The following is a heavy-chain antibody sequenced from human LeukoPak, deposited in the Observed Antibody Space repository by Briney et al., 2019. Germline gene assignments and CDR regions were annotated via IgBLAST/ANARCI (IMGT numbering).Heavy chain of an antibody. CDR3: ARRNADYRYYYYGMDV. J-gene: IGHJ6*02. Sequence: SETLSLTCTVSGGSISSGGYYWSWIRQHPGKGLGWIGYIYYSGSTYYNPSLKSRVTISVDTSKNQFSLKLSSVTAADTAVYYCARRNADYRYYYYGMDVWGQGTTVTVSS. D-gene: IGHD4/OR15-4a*01. V-gene: IGHV4-31*03. CDR2: IYYSGST. CDR1: GGSISSGGYY.